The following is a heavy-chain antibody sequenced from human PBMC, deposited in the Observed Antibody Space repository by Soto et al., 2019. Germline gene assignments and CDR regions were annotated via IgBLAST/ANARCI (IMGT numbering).Heavy chain of an antibody. CDR3: ARRWGRSFDY. V-gene: IGHV4-59*08. Sequence: QVQLQESGPGLVKPSETLSLTCTVSGGSISSYYWSWIRQPPGKGLEWIGYIYYSGSNNYNPSLKSRVTISVDTSKNQFSLKLSSVTAADTAVYYCARRWGRSFDYWGQGTLVTVSS. D-gene: IGHD2-15*01. J-gene: IGHJ4*02. CDR1: GGSISSYY. CDR2: IYYSGSN.